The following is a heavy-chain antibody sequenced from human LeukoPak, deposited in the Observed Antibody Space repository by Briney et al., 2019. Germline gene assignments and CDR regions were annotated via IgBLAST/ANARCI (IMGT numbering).Heavy chain of an antibody. J-gene: IGHJ4*01. D-gene: IGHD2-15*01. Sequence: SETLSLTCAVYGGSFSGYYWSWIRQPAGKGLEWIGRIYTSGSTNYNPSLKSRVTISVDTSKNQFSLKLSSVTAADTAVYYCARDRDVDDFDSWGHGTLVTVSS. CDR3: ARDRDVDDFDS. V-gene: IGHV4-4*07. CDR2: IYTSGST. CDR1: GGSFSGYY.